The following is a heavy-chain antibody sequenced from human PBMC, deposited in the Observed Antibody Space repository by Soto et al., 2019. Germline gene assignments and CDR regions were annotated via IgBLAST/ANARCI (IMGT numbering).Heavy chain of an antibody. CDR1: GCTFSSYA. Sequence: SVKVSCKASGCTFSSYAISWVRQAPGQGLEWMGGIIPIFGTANYAQKFQGRVTITADKSTSTAYMELSSLRSEDTAVYYCAREYGTNGVCYSTPYHYGMDVWGQGTTVTVSS. D-gene: IGHD2-8*01. J-gene: IGHJ6*02. V-gene: IGHV1-69*06. CDR3: AREYGTNGVCYSTPYHYGMDV. CDR2: IIPIFGTA.